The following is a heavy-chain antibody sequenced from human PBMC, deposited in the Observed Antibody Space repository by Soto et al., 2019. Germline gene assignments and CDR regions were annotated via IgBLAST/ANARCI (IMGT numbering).Heavy chain of an antibody. V-gene: IGHV4-39*01. D-gene: IGHD3-10*01. Sequence: SETLSLTCTVSGGSISSSSYYWGWIRQPPGKGLEWIGSIYYSGSTYYNPSLKSRVTISVDTSKNQFSLKLSSVTAADTAVYYCARNRGADAFDIWGQGTMVTVSS. CDR1: GGSISSSSYY. J-gene: IGHJ3*02. CDR2: IYYSGST. CDR3: ARNRGADAFDI.